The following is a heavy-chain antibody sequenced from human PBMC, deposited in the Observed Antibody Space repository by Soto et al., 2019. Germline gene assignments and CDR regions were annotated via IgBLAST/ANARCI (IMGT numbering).Heavy chain of an antibody. CDR3: AKDLLRYFDWLSPFDY. V-gene: IGHV1-69*04. D-gene: IGHD3-9*01. Sequence: SVKVSCKASGGTFSSYTISWVRQAPGQGLEWMGRIIPILGIANYAQKFQGRVTITADKSTSTAYMELSSLRSEDTAVYYCAKDLLRYFDWLSPFDYWGQGTLVTVSS. J-gene: IGHJ4*02. CDR2: IIPILGIA. CDR1: GGTFSSYT.